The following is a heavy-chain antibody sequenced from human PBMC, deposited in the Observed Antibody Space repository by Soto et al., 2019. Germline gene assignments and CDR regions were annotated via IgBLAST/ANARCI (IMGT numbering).Heavy chain of an antibody. CDR1: GFTFSSYG. Sequence: GGSLILSCAASGFTFSSYGMHWVRQGPGKGLEWVAVISYDGSNKYYADSVKGRFTISRDNSKNTLYLQMNSLRAEDTAVYYCAKHHSGYDFTLYYGMDVWRQGTTVTVSS. J-gene: IGHJ6*02. CDR2: ISYDGSNK. V-gene: IGHV3-30*18. D-gene: IGHD5-12*01. CDR3: AKHHSGYDFTLYYGMDV.